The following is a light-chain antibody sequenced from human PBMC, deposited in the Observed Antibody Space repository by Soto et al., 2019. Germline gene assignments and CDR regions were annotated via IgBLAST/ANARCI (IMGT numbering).Light chain of an antibody. V-gene: IGKV3-20*01. CDR1: QSINNNY. CDR3: QQYGNSPQT. Sequence: EIVLTQAPATLSLSPGERATLSCRASQSINNNYVAWYHHKPGQAPRLLFYGASHRATGTPLRFSGGGSGTDFTLTISRLEPEDFAVYYCQQYGNSPQTFGQGTKVEIK. CDR2: GAS. J-gene: IGKJ1*01.